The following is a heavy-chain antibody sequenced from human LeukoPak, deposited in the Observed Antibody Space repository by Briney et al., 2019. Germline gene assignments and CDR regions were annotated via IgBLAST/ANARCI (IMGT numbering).Heavy chain of an antibody. V-gene: IGHV3-48*04. J-gene: IGHJ6*04. CDR1: GFTFTNHW. Sequence: GGSLRLSCVASGFTFTNHWMSWVRQAPGKGLEWVSYISSSGSTIYYADSVKGRFTISRDNAKNSLYLQMNSLRAEDTAVYYCAELGITMIGGVWGKGTTVTISS. CDR2: ISSSGSTI. D-gene: IGHD3-10*02. CDR3: AELGITMIGGV.